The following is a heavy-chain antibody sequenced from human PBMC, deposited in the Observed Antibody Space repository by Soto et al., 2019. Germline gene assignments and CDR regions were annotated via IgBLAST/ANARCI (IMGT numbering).Heavy chain of an antibody. J-gene: IGHJ4*02. CDR2: ISGSGVST. V-gene: IGHV3-23*01. Sequence: GGSLRLSCAASGFIFSTTAMTWVRQAPGKGLEWVSTISGSGVSTYYTDSVKGRFTISRDNSKNTLYLQMNSLRAEDAAVYFCAAVMGSDYDYVWGSLTFDDWGQGTLVTVSS. D-gene: IGHD3-16*01. CDR3: AAVMGSDYDYVWGSLTFDD. CDR1: GFIFSTTA.